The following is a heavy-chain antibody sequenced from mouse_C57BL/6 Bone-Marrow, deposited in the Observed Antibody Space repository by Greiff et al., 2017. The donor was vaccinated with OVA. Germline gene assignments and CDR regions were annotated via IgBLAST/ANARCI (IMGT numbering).Heavy chain of an antibody. J-gene: IGHJ3*01. CDR3: AGCGVAY. CDR2: IHPSDSHT. CDR1: GYTFTSYW. Sequence: QVQLKQPGAELVKPGASVKVSCKASGYTFTSYWMHWVKQRPGQGLEWIGRIHPSDSHTNYNQKFPGKATLTVDNSSSTASMQLSSVASEDSAVYDCAGCGVAYWGHGTLVTGSA. V-gene: IGHV1-74*01.